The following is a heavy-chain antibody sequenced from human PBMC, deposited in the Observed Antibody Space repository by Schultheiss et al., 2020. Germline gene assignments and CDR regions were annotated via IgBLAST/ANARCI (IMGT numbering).Heavy chain of an antibody. D-gene: IGHD5-12*01. CDR3: ARTSGYGPFDY. CDR2: ISGSGAST. V-gene: IGHV3-23*01. J-gene: IGHJ4*02. CDR1: GFTFSSYA. Sequence: GGSLRLSCAASGFTFSSYAMSWVRQAPGKGLEWVSAISGSGASTYYADSVKGRFTVSRDNSKNTVFLQMNSLRAEDTAVYYCARTSGYGPFDYWGQGTLVTVSS.